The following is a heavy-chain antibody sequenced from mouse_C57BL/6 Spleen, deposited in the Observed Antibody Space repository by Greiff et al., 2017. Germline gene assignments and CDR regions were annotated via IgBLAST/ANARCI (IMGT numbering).Heavy chain of an antibody. CDR3: TTMVYYGSSGRFAY. CDR2: IDPENGDT. Sequence: EVQLQESGAELVRPGASVKLSCTASGFNIKDDYMHWVKQRPEQGLEWIGWIDPENGDTEYASKFQGKATITADTSSNTAYLQLSSLTSEDTAVYYCTTMVYYGSSGRFAYWGQGTLVTVSA. V-gene: IGHV14-4*01. CDR1: GFNIKDDY. D-gene: IGHD1-1*01. J-gene: IGHJ3*01.